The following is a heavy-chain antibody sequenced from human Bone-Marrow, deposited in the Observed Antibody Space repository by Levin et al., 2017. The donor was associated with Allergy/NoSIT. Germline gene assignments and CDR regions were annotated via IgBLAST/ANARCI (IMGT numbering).Heavy chain of an antibody. V-gene: IGHV3-30*18. CDR2: ISYDGNNQ. D-gene: IGHD3-10*01. CDR3: AKDKWFGDPPDFAFDI. J-gene: IGHJ3*02. CDR1: GLGFRTYG. Sequence: GGSLRLSCAASGLGFRTYGMHWVRQAPGKGPEWVALISYDGNNQYYGASVKGRFTISRDNSRNILFLEMHSLTSEDTAVYYCAKDKWFGDPPDFAFDIWGQGTMVTVSS.